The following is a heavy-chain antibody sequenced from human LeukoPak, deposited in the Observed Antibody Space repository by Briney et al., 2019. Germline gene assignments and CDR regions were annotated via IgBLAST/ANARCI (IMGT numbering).Heavy chain of an antibody. V-gene: IGHV3-23*01. Sequence: GGSLRLACAASGFTFSSYAMSWVRQAPGKGLEWVSAMSGSGTATYYADAVKGRFTISRDTSKNTLFLQMNSLRAEDTAVYYCAKWRDGYGGFDYWGQGTLVTVSS. J-gene: IGHJ4*02. CDR3: AKWRDGYGGFDY. CDR2: MSGSGTAT. D-gene: IGHD4-23*01. CDR1: GFTFSSYA.